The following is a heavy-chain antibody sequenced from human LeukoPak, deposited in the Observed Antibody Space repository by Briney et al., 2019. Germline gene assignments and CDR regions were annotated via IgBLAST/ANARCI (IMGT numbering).Heavy chain of an antibody. CDR2: INHSGST. CDR3: ARGRGYSSSWYYFDY. D-gene: IGHD6-13*01. Sequence: PSETLSLTCAVYGGSFGGYYWSWIRQPPGKGLEWIGEINHSGSTNYNPSLKSRVTISVDTSKNQFSPKLSSVTAADTAVYYCARGRGYSSSWYYFDYWGQGTLVTVSS. CDR1: GGSFGGYY. J-gene: IGHJ4*02. V-gene: IGHV4-34*01.